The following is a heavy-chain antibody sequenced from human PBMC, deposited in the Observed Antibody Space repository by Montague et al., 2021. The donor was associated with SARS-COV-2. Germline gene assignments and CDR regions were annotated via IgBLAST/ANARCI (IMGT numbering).Heavy chain of an antibody. Sequence: TLSLTCSVSGDSIDNNSYYWSWIRQPAGQGLEWIGRVYRNGKTNYNPALKSRVSIVLDTPKNHFSLSLESVTAADTAVYYCARDGYSSGWNGLHGFDPWGQGTLVTVSS. V-gene: IGHV4-61*02. CDR2: VYRNGKT. D-gene: IGHD6-25*01. CDR3: ARDGYSSGWNGLHGFDP. CDR1: GDSIDNNSYY. J-gene: IGHJ5*02.